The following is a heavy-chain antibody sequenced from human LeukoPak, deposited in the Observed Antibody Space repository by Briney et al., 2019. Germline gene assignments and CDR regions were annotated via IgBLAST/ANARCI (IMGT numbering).Heavy chain of an antibody. Sequence: ASVKVSCKASGYTFTSYAMNWVRQAPGQGLEWMGWINTNTGNPTYAQAFTGRFVFSLDTSVSTAYLQISSLKAEDTAVYYCARRYSNPHYYYYYMDVWGKGTTVTVSS. J-gene: IGHJ6*03. V-gene: IGHV7-4-1*02. D-gene: IGHD6-13*01. CDR3: ARRYSNPHYYYYYMDV. CDR2: INTNTGNP. CDR1: GYTFTSYA.